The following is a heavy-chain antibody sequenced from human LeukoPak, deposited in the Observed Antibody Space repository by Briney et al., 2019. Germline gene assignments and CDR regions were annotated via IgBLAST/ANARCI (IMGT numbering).Heavy chain of an antibody. J-gene: IGHJ4*02. D-gene: IGHD3-10*01. CDR2: IYYSGST. V-gene: IGHV4-39*01. CDR3: ARNIWGEGLWFGELLSYFDY. Sequence: SETLSLTCTVSGGSISSSSYYWGWIRQPSGKGLEWIGSIYYSGSTYYNPSLKSRVTISVDTSKNQFSLKLSSVTAADTAVYYCARNIWGEGLWFGELLSYFDYWGQGTLVTVSS. CDR1: GGSISSSSYY.